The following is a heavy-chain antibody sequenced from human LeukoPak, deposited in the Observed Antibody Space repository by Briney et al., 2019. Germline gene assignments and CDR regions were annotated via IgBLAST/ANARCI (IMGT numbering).Heavy chain of an antibody. CDR3: TKEGATPEYYCGMDV. Sequence: GGSLRLSCAASGFTFDDYAMHWVRQAPGKGLEGVSLISGDGGRTFYEDSVKGRFTISSDNSKKSLYLQMNSLRTEDTAFYYCTKEGATPEYYCGMDVWRQGTTVTVSS. V-gene: IGHV3-43*02. CDR1: GFTFDDYA. CDR2: ISGDGGRT. J-gene: IGHJ6*02. D-gene: IGHD1-26*01.